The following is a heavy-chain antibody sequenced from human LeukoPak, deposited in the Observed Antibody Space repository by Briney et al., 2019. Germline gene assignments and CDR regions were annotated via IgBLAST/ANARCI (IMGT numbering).Heavy chain of an antibody. J-gene: IGHJ4*02. CDR2: IGGRDDRT. CDR1: GFTFTGHT. V-gene: IGHV3-23*01. D-gene: IGHD3-3*01. CDR3: AKDSNPLYELWSGYK. Sequence: PGGSLRLSCATSGFTFTGHTMTWFRQAPGKGLEWVSIIGGRDDRTYYADYVEGRFAISRDTSKNILYLQMNSLRAEDTAVYYCAKDSNPLYELWSGYKWGQGTLVTVSS.